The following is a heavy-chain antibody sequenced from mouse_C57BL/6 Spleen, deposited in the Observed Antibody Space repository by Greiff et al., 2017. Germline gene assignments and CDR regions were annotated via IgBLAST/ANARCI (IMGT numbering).Heavy chain of an antibody. Sequence: QVQLQQPGAELVKPGASVKLSCKASGYTFTSYWMHWVKQRPGQGLEWIGMIHPNSGSTNYNEKFKSKATLTVDKSSSTAYMQLSSLTSEDSAVYYCAIWGYYDYGYAMDYWGQGTSVTVSS. CDR1: GYTFTSYW. D-gene: IGHD2-4*01. CDR2: IHPNSGST. V-gene: IGHV1-64*01. CDR3: AIWGYYDYGYAMDY. J-gene: IGHJ4*01.